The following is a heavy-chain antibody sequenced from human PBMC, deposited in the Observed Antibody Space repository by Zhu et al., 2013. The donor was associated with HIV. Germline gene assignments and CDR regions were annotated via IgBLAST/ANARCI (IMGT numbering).Heavy chain of an antibody. CDR2: ISGSGGST. V-gene: IGHV3-23*01. CDR1: GFTFSSYA. Sequence: EVQLLESGGGLVQPGGSLRLSCAASGFTFSSYAMSWVRQAPGKGLEWVSAISGSGGSTYYADSVKGRFTISRDNSKNTLYLQMNSLRAEDTAVYYCAKYRLAGFMITFGGVIDYWGQGTLVTVSS. J-gene: IGHJ4*02. D-gene: IGHD3-16*01. CDR3: AKYRLAGFMITFGGVIDY.